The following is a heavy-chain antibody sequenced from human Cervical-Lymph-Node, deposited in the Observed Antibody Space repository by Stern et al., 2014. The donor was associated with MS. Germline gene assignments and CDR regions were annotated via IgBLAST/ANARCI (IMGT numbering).Heavy chain of an antibody. CDR1: GDSISNYY. D-gene: IGHD6-13*01. V-gene: IGHV4-4*07. CDR3: ARNVRAAAGTFYFDY. Sequence: VQLQESGPGLVKPSETLSLTCTVSGDSISNYYWSWIRPPAGKRLEWIGRIYDSDNTNYNPSLKSRVTMSIDTSKNHFSLKLTSVTAADTGVYYCARNVRAAAGTFYFDYWGQGIQVTVSS. CDR2: IYDSDNT. J-gene: IGHJ4*02.